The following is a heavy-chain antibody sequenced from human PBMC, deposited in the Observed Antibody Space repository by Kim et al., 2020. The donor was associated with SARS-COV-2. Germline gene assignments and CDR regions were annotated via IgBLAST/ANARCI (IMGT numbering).Heavy chain of an antibody. J-gene: IGHJ4*02. V-gene: IGHV4-59*08. CDR2: YYSGSN. CDR3: GRGFDY. D-gene: IGHD2-15*01. Sequence: YYSGSNNYNPSLQRRVPISVDTSKNQFSLKLSSVTAADTAVYYCGRGFDYWGQGTLVTVSS.